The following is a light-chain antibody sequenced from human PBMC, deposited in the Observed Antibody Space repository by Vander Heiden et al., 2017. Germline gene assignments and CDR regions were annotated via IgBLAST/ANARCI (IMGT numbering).Light chain of an antibody. CDR1: KLGDKY. J-gene: IGLJ1*01. CDR3: QAWDSSTGHV. Sequence: SYELTQPPSVSVSPGQTASITCSGDKLGDKYACWYQQKPGQSPVLVIYQDSKRPSGIPERFSGSNSGNTATLTISGTQAMDEADYYCQAWDSSTGHVFGTGTKDTVL. V-gene: IGLV3-1*01. CDR2: QDS.